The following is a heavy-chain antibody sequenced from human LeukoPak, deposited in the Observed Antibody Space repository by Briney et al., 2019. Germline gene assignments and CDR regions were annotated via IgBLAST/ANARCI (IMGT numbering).Heavy chain of an antibody. CDR3: ARSQQRGYSYGRLDY. CDR2: IIPIFGKA. CDR1: GGTFSSYA. V-gene: IGHV1-69*13. Sequence: ASVKVSCKASGGTFSSYAISWVRQAPGQGLEWMGGIIPIFGKANYAQKFQGRVTITADESTSTAYMELSSLRSEDTAVYYCARSQQRGYSYGRLDYWGQGTLVTVSS. D-gene: IGHD5-18*01. J-gene: IGHJ4*02.